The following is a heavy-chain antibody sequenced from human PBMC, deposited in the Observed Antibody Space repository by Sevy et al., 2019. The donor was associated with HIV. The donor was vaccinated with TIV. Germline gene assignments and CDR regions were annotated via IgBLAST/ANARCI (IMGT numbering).Heavy chain of an antibody. CDR3: ATTKDYYDSSGSPFDY. Sequence: ASVKVSCKVSGYTLSQLSLHWVRQAPGKGLEWMGSFEPEDAETIYAQKFQGRVTMTEDRSTDTAYMELSSLRSVDTAVYFCATTKDYYDSSGSPFDYWGQGTLVTVSS. CDR2: FEPEDAET. J-gene: IGHJ4*02. V-gene: IGHV1-24*01. D-gene: IGHD3-22*01. CDR1: GYTLSQLS.